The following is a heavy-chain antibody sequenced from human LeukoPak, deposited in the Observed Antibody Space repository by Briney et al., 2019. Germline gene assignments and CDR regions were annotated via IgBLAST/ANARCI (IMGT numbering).Heavy chain of an antibody. CDR3: ARSMVRGVIILNY. Sequence: ASVKVSCKASGYTFTGNYMHWVRQAPGQGLEWMGWINPNSGGTNYAQKFQGRVTMTRDTSISTAYMELSRLRSDDTAVYYCARSMVRGVIILNYWGQGTLVTVSS. CDR1: GYTFTGNY. J-gene: IGHJ4*02. CDR2: INPNSGGT. V-gene: IGHV1-2*02. D-gene: IGHD3-10*01.